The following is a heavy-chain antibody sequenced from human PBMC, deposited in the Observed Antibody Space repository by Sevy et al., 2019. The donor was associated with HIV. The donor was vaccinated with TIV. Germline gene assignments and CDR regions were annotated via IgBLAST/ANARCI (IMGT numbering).Heavy chain of an antibody. CDR1: GFTFDDYA. J-gene: IGHJ6*02. Sequence: GGSLRLSCAASGFTFDDYAMHWVRQAPGKGLEWVSGISWNSGSIGDADSVKGRFTISRDNAKNSLYLQMNSLRAEDRALYYCAKDTGRFGEYLSHGIDVWGQGTTVTVSS. CDR2: ISWNSGSI. CDR3: AKDTGRFGEYLSHGIDV. D-gene: IGHD3-10*01. V-gene: IGHV3-9*01.